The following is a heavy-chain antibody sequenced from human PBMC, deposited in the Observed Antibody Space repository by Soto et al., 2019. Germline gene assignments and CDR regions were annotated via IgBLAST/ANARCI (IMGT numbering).Heavy chain of an antibody. Sequence: GGSLRLSCAGSGYTFRDAWLSWVRQTPGKGLEWIGRIKSNVGGATTDYAPPVRGRFTISRDDSQNMLHLHMDSLKVEDTGIYYCSIADYATAWGPGTLVTVSS. CDR1: GYTFRDAW. CDR2: IKSNVGGATT. J-gene: IGHJ5*02. V-gene: IGHV3-15*01. D-gene: IGHD2-2*01. CDR3: SIADYATA.